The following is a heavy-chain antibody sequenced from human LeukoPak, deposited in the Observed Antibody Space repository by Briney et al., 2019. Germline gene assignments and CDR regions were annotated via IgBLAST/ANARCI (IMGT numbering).Heavy chain of an antibody. CDR3: AREGSIVPHQDLDY. D-gene: IGHD2-8*01. J-gene: IGHJ4*02. V-gene: IGHV3-21*01. Sequence: PGGSLRLSCAASGFTFSSYSVNWVRQAPGKGLEWVSSTNRRGDDNYYADSVKGRFTISRDNAKNSLYLQMYSLRVEDTAVYYCAREGSIVPHQDLDYWGQGTLVTVSS. CDR1: GFTFSSYS. CDR2: TNRRGDDN.